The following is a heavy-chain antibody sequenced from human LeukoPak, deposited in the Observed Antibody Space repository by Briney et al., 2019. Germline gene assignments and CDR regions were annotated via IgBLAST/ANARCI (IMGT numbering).Heavy chain of an antibody. J-gene: IGHJ6*02. CDR2: IWYDGTDK. D-gene: IGHD3-10*01. V-gene: IGHV3-33*01. Sequence: GGSLRLSCAASGFTFSSYGMHWVRQGPGKGLEWVTFIWYDGTDKNYADSVKGRFTISRDNSKNTLYLQMNSLRAEDTAVYYCARSGSTYYYGMDVWGQGTTVTVSS. CDR1: GFTFSSYG. CDR3: ARSGSTYYYGMDV.